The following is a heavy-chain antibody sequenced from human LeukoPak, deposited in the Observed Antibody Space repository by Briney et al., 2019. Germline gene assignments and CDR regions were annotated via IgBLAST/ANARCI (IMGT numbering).Heavy chain of an antibody. Sequence: KPSETLSLTCTVSGGSISTYYWSWIRQPPGKGLEWIGYIYNSGSTNYNPSLKSRVTISVDTSKNQFSLKLSSVTAGDTAVYYCARENSNSWYLDYWGQGTLVTVSS. J-gene: IGHJ4*02. V-gene: IGHV4-59*01. CDR2: IYNSGST. D-gene: IGHD6-13*01. CDR3: ARENSNSWYLDY. CDR1: GGSISTYY.